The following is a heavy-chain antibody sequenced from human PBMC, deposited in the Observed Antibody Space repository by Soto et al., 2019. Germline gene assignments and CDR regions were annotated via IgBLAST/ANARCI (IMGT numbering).Heavy chain of an antibody. CDR1: GFTFSSYG. D-gene: IGHD2-2*01. Sequence: PVGSLRLSCVGSGFTFSSYGMHWVRQAPGKGLECVAVISDTGSSHYYAASVEGRFTISRENSKNTLSLHMDRPRVEDTAVYYCAKDRGGDCPDNSCYFGADYWGQGTPVTVSS. J-gene: IGHJ4*02. CDR2: ISDTGSSH. V-gene: IGHV3-30*18. CDR3: AKDRGGDCPDNSCYFGADY.